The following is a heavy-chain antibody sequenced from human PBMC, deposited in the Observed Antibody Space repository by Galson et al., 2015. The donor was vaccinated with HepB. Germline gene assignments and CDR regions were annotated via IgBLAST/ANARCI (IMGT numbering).Heavy chain of an antibody. CDR2: IITIFGTP. D-gene: IGHD2-21*01. V-gene: IGHV1-69*13. J-gene: IGHJ6*02. CDR1: GDTFSTFF. Sequence: SVKVSCKASGDTFSTFFISWVRQAPGQGLEWMGGIITIFGTPDYAQKFLGRVTITAEESTNTAYMELSSLRSDDTAIYYCARVRRRNCGGGYYYICFDVWGQGTPVTVSS. CDR3: ARVRRRNCGGGYYYICFDV.